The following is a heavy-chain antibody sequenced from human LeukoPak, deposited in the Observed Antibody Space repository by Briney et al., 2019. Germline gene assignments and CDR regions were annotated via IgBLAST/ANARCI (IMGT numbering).Heavy chain of an antibody. CDR3: ARGNGYISGRVDYNWFDP. J-gene: IGHJ5*02. V-gene: IGHV3-53*01. CDR2: LYVGGTT. Sequence: PGGSLRLSCAASGFLVSSNYMSWVRQAPGKGLEWVSVLYVGGTTYYADSVKGRFTISRDNSKNTLYLQMNSLRAEDTAVYYCARGNGYISGRVDYNWFDPWGQGTLVTVSS. CDR1: GFLVSSNY. D-gene: IGHD5-18*01.